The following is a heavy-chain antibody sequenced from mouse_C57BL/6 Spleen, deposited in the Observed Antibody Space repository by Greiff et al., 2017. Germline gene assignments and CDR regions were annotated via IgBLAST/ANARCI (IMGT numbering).Heavy chain of an antibody. Sequence: EVKLVESEGGLVQPGSSMKLSCTASGFTFSDYYMAWVRQVPEKGLEWVANINYDGSSTYYLDSLKSRFIISRDNAKNILYLQMSSLKSEDTATYYCARDLRYYCDYWGQGTTLTVSS. CDR2: INYDGSST. D-gene: IGHD1-1*01. J-gene: IGHJ2*01. CDR3: ARDLRYYCDY. CDR1: GFTFSDYY. V-gene: IGHV5-16*01.